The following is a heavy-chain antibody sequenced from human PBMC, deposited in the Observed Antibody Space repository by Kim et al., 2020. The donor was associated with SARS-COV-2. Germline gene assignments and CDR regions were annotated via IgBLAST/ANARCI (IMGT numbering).Heavy chain of an antibody. CDR2: ISSKGSHI. D-gene: IGHD4-17*01. Sequence: GGSLRLSCAGSGFTFSSYNMNWVRQAPGKGLEWVASISSKGSHIYYADSVKGRFTISRDNAKNSLFLQMNSLRAEDTALYSCALYGDYGRGAFHVWGQGTMVTVSS. CDR3: ALYGDYGRGAFHV. V-gene: IGHV3-21*01. J-gene: IGHJ3*01. CDR1: GFTFSSYN.